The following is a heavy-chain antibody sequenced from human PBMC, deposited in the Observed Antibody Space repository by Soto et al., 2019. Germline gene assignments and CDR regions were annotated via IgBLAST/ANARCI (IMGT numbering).Heavy chain of an antibody. Sequence: SETLSLTCTVSGGSISSYYWSWIRQPPGKGLEWIGYIYYSGSTNYNPSLKSRVTISVDTSKNQFSLKLSSVTAADTAVYYCVNVRAGYYYDTDVWGEGPPVTVS. CDR1: GGSISSYY. J-gene: IGHJ6*02. CDR2: IYYSGST. D-gene: IGHD3-10*02. V-gene: IGHV4-59*12. CDR3: VNVRAGYYYDTDV.